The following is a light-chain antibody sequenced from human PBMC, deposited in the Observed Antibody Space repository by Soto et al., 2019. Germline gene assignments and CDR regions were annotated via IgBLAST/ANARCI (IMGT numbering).Light chain of an antibody. J-gene: IGLJ2*01. Sequence: QSVLTQPPSVSAAPGQKVTISCSGSSSNIGNNYASWYQQLPGTAPKLLIYDDKKRPSGIPDRFSGSKSGTSATLGITGLQTGDEADYYCGTWDSSLSAVVFGGGTQLTVL. CDR2: DDK. V-gene: IGLV1-51*01. CDR3: GTWDSSLSAVV. CDR1: SSNIGNNY.